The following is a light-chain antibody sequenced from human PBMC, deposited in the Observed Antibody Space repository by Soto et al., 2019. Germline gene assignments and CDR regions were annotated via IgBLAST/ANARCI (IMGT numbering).Light chain of an antibody. CDR2: GAS. Sequence: EIVLTQSPCTLSLSPGERATLSCRASQSVTSNYLAWYQQKPGQAPRLLINGASTRATGVPARFSGWGSGTGFTLTISSLQSEDFAVYYCQQYNNWPTWTFGQGTKVDIK. V-gene: IGKV3-15*01. CDR1: QSVTSNY. CDR3: QQYNNWPTWT. J-gene: IGKJ1*01.